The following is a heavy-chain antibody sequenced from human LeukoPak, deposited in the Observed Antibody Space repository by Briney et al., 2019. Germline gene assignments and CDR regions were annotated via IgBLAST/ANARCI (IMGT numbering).Heavy chain of an antibody. CDR2: IYTSQST. CDR3: ARDKTQGYYYYNYVDV. Sequence: SETLSLTCTLSGRSISSSSYYWGWIRQPPGKGLEWIGQIYTSQSTYYNPSLKSRVTMSVDTSKNQFSLKLSSVTAADTAMYYCARDKTQGYYYYNYVDVWGKGTTVTVSS. CDR1: GRSISSSSYY. V-gene: IGHV4-39*07. J-gene: IGHJ6*03.